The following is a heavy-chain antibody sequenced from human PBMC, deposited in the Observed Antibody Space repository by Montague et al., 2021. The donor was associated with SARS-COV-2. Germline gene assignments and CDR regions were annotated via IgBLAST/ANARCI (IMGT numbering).Heavy chain of an antibody. Sequence: TLSLTCTVSGGSISSGSYYWSWIRQPAGKGLEWIGRIYTTGRTNYNPSLKSRVTISVDTSMNQFSLRLSSVTAADTAAYYCASERAYDYGSGTYPGGFDIWGQGTMVTVSS. CDR1: GGSISSGSYY. CDR3: ASERAYDYGSGTYPGGFDI. V-gene: IGHV4-61*02. D-gene: IGHD3-10*01. J-gene: IGHJ3*02. CDR2: IYTTGRT.